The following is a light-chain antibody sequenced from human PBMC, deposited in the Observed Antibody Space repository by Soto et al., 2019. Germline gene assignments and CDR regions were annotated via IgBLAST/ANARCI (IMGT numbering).Light chain of an antibody. Sequence: VLTPSPGTLSLSPGERATLSCRASQTVSSSYLAWYQQKPGQAPRLLIFGASSRATGIPDRFSGSGSGTDFTLTISRLEPEDLAVYYCQQYGTSPYSFGQGTKVDIK. CDR1: QTVSSSY. V-gene: IGKV3-20*01. J-gene: IGKJ2*01. CDR3: QQYGTSPYS. CDR2: GAS.